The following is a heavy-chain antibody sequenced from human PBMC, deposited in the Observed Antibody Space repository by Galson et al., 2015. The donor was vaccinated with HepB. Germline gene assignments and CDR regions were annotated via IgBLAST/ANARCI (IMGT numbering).Heavy chain of an antibody. Sequence: SLRLSCAASGFNFRKNTMTWVRQAPGKGLEWVSIINDNGRNTFYADSVKGRFTISRDNSRNTLYMQMNSLRAEDTARYYCAKEGDALIGHCSGVNCLFDCWGQGTLVTVSS. D-gene: IGHD2-15*01. J-gene: IGHJ4*02. CDR2: INDNGRNT. CDR1: GFNFRKNT. CDR3: AKEGDALIGHCSGVNCLFDC. V-gene: IGHV3-23*01.